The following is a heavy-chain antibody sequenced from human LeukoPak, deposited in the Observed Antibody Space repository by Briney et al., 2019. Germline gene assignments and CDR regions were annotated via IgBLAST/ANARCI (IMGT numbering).Heavy chain of an antibody. D-gene: IGHD3-10*01. CDR1: GFTFSSYE. Sequence: GGSLRLSCAASGFTFSSYEMNWVRQAPGKGLEWVSNISCSGSTIYYADSVKGRFTISRDNAKNSLYLQMNSLRAEDTAVYYCATSPRLWFGELFYYFDYWGQGTLVTVSS. CDR3: ATSPRLWFGELFYYFDY. J-gene: IGHJ4*02. V-gene: IGHV3-48*03. CDR2: ISCSGSTI.